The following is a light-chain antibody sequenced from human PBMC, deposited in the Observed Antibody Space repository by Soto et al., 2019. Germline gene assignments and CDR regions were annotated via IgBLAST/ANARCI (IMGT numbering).Light chain of an antibody. J-gene: IGLJ1*01. V-gene: IGLV2-23*03. CDR2: EGN. CDR3: CSYGGSSTFEV. CDR1: SSDIAKYNF. Sequence: QSALTQPASVSGSPGQSITISCTGASSDIAKYNFVSWYQQHLDKAPKLIIYEGNKRPSGISHRFSASNSGNPASLTISGLQAEDEADYYCCSYGGSSTFEVFGTGTKLTVL.